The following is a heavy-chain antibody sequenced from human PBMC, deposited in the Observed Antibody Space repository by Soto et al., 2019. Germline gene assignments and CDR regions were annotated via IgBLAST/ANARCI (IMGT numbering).Heavy chain of an antibody. Sequence: QVQLVQSGAEVRSPGSSVKLSCKASGDIFDTYTINWVRQAPGQGLEWLGGVSPVLQITNSAQKFQDRLTFTADEGSRTAFLEVSSLRSEDTAVYYCARDHIKKLPGYGMDVWGPGTTVTVSS. CDR2: VSPVLQIT. CDR3: ARDHIKKLPGYGMDV. CDR1: GDIFDTYT. V-gene: IGHV1-69*01. J-gene: IGHJ6*02. D-gene: IGHD1-20*01.